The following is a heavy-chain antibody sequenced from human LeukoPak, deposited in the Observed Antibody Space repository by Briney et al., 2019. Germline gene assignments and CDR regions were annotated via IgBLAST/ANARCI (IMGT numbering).Heavy chain of an antibody. Sequence: ASVKVSCKASGYTFTGYYMHWVRQAPGQGLEWMGWINPNSGGTNYAQKFQGRVTMTRDTSISTAYMELSRLRSDDTAVYYCARVLVVVAATPFDYWGQGTLVTVSS. V-gene: IGHV1-2*02. CDR2: INPNSGGT. D-gene: IGHD2-15*01. J-gene: IGHJ4*02. CDR1: GYTFTGYY. CDR3: ARVLVVVAATPFDY.